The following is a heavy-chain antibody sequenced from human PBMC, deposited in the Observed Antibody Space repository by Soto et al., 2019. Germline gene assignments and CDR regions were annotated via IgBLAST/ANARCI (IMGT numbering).Heavy chain of an antibody. Sequence: GGSLRLSCAAPGFTFSYYYMVWVRQAPWKGLEWVSFISRSSESIKYADSVKGRFTISRDNAKNSVYLHMNSLRAEDTAVYYCARGLDSGASKGIYFLDYWGQGTLVTVSS. CDR3: ARGLDSGASKGIYFLDY. D-gene: IGHD1-26*01. V-gene: IGHV3-11*06. CDR2: ISRSSESI. CDR1: GFTFSYYY. J-gene: IGHJ4*02.